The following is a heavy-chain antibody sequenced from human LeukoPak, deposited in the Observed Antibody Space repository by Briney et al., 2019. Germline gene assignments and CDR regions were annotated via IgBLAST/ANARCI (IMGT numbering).Heavy chain of an antibody. J-gene: IGHJ4*02. V-gene: IGHV4-59*01. CDR3: ARDRELGY. CDR1: GDSISIYY. D-gene: IGHD3-10*01. Sequence: SETLSLTCSVSGDSISIYYWSWIRQPPGKGLEWIGYIYNSGSTNYNPSLKSRVTISVDTSKNQFSLRLTSVTAADTAVYYCARDRELGYWGQGTLVTVSS. CDR2: IYNSGST.